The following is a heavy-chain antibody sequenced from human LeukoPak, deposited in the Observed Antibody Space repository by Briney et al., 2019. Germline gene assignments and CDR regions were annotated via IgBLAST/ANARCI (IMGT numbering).Heavy chain of an antibody. CDR3: TRAVAADDFSPGY. V-gene: IGHV3-30-3*01. D-gene: IGHD3/OR15-3a*01. J-gene: IGHJ4*02. CDR1: GFTFSSYA. CDR2: ISYDGSNK. Sequence: GGSLRLSCAASGFTFSSYAMHWVRQAPGKGLEWVAVISYDGSNKYYADSVKGRFTISRDNSKNTLYLQMNSLRAEDTAVYYCTRAVAADDFSPGYWGQGTLLTVSS.